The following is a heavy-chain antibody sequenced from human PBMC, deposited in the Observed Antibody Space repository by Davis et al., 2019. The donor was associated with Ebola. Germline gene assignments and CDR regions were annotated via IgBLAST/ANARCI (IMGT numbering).Heavy chain of an antibody. Sequence: GGSLRLSCAASGFKFDDYAMHWVRQGPGRGLEWVSGVSWSGGRVGYADSVKGRFTISRDNAKNSLYLQMNSLRDEDTAVYYCARWGLRGNYDSWSGSDYYFDYWGQGTLVTVSS. J-gene: IGHJ4*02. CDR2: VSWSGGRV. CDR3: ARWGLRGNYDSWSGSDYYFDY. D-gene: IGHD3-3*01. V-gene: IGHV3-9*01. CDR1: GFKFDDYA.